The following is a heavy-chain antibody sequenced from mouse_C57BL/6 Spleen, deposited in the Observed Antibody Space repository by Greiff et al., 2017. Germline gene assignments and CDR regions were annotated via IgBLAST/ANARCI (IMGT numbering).Heavy chain of an antibody. CDR2: IYPGGGYT. Sequence: VQLVESGAELVRPGTSVKMSCKASGYTFTNYWIGWAKQRPGHGLEWIGDIYPGGGYTNYNEKFKGKATLTADKSSSTAYMQFSSLTSEDSAIYYCARLDVSRYFDYWGQGTTLTVSS. CDR3: ARLDVSRYFDY. CDR1: GYTFTNYW. V-gene: IGHV1-63*01. J-gene: IGHJ2*01.